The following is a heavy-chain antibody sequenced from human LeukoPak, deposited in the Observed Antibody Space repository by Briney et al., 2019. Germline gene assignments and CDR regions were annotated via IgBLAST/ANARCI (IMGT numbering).Heavy chain of an antibody. Sequence: ASVKVSCKASGYTFTGYYMHWVRQAHGQGLEWMGWINPNSGGTNYAQKFQGRVTMTRDTSISTAYMELSRLRSDDTAVYYCARTASDVVVVAWFDPWGQGTLVTVSS. CDR2: INPNSGGT. CDR1: GYTFTGYY. D-gene: IGHD2-15*01. V-gene: IGHV1-2*02. CDR3: ARTASDVVVVAWFDP. J-gene: IGHJ5*02.